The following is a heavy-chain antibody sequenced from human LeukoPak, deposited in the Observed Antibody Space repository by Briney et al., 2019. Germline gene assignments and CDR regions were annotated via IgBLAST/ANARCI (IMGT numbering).Heavy chain of an antibody. CDR3: ARDSRDYYDSGGYYYYYYMDV. CDR1: GGSFSGYY. Sequence: PSETLSLTCAVYGGSFSGYYWSWIRQPPGKGLEWIGEINHSGSTNYNPSLKSRVTISVDTSKNQFSLKLSSVTAADTAVYYCARDSRDYYDSGGYYYYYYMDVWGKGTTVTISS. J-gene: IGHJ6*03. D-gene: IGHD3-22*01. CDR2: INHSGST. V-gene: IGHV4-34*01.